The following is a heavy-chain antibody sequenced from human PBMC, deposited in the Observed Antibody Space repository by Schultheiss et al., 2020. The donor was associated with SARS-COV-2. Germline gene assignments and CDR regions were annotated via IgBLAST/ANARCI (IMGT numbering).Heavy chain of an antibody. CDR1: GFTVSSNY. Sequence: GESLKISCAASGFTVSSNYMSWVRQAPGKGLEWVSVIYSGGSTYYADSVKGRFTISRHNSKNTLYLQMNSLRAEDTAVYYCARDPDSSSFWGQGTLVTVSS. CDR2: IYSGGST. D-gene: IGHD6-13*01. V-gene: IGHV3-53*01. J-gene: IGHJ4*02. CDR3: ARDPDSSSF.